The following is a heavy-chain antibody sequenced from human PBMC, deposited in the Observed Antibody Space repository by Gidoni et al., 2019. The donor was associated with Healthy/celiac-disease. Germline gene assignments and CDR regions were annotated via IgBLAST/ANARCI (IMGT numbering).Heavy chain of an antibody. CDR3: AKDGGDSSGYYDY. CDR1: GFTFDDYA. J-gene: IGHJ4*02. D-gene: IGHD3-22*01. Sequence: EVQLVESGGVVVQPGGSLRLSCAASGFTFDDYAMHWVRHAPGKGLEWVSLISWDGGSTYYADSVKGRFTISRDNSKNSLYLQMNSLRAEDTALYYCAKDGGDSSGYYDYWGQGTLVTVSS. V-gene: IGHV3-43D*03. CDR2: ISWDGGST.